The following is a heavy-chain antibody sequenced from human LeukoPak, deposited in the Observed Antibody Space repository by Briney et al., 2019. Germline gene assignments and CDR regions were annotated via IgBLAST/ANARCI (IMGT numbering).Heavy chain of an antibody. CDR3: ARDTSYYYDSSGYIL. CDR1: GFTFSSYA. CDR2: ISYDGSNK. V-gene: IGHV3-30*04. D-gene: IGHD3-22*01. Sequence: GGSLRLSCAASGFTFSSYAMHWVRQAPGKGLEWVAVISYDGSNKYYADSVKGRFTISRDNSKNTLYLQMNSLRAVDTAVYYCARDTSYYYDSSGYILWGQGTMVTVSS. J-gene: IGHJ3*01.